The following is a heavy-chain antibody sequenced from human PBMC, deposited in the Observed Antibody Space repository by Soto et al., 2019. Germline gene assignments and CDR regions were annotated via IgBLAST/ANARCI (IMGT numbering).Heavy chain of an antibody. CDR2: TYYRSKWYY. CDR3: ARYSSPLGQYAFDI. CDR1: GYSLSSNIAA. J-gene: IGHJ3*02. Sequence: SQTPSVTCAISGYSLSSNIAAWNWIRQSPGRGLEWLGKTYYRSKWYYDYAVSVESRITFNPDTSKNQFALHLNSVTPEDTAVYYCARYSSPLGQYAFDIWGQGTMVTVSS. D-gene: IGHD6-13*01. V-gene: IGHV6-1*01.